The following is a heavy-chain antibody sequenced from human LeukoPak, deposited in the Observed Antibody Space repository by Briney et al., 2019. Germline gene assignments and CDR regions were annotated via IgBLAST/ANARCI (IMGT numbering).Heavy chain of an antibody. CDR1: GGSFSGYY. Sequence: SETLSLTCAVYGGSFSGYYWSWIRQPPGKGLEWIGEINHSGSTNYNPSLKSRVTISVDTSKNQFSLKLSSVTAADTAVYYCAARCYYYYYYMDVWGKGTTVTVSS. D-gene: IGHD5-24*01. CDR3: AARCYYYYYYMDV. J-gene: IGHJ6*03. V-gene: IGHV4-34*01. CDR2: INHSGST.